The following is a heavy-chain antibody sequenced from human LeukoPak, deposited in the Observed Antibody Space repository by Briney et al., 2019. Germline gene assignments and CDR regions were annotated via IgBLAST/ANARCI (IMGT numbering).Heavy chain of an antibody. CDR1: GFTFSSYS. J-gene: IGHJ6*03. CDR3: ARVATYYYYYYMDV. V-gene: IGHV4-39*07. Sequence: GSLRLSCAASGFTFSSYSMNWVRQPPGKGLEWIGSIYYSGRTYNNPSLKSRVTISVDTSKNQFSLKLSSVTAADTAVYYCARVATYYYYYYMDVWGKGTTVTVSS. CDR2: IYYSGRT.